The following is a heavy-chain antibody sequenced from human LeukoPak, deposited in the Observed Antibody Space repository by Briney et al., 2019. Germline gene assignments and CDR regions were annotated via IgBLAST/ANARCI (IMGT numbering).Heavy chain of an antibody. CDR3: ARTPDTAMVPFDY. J-gene: IGHJ4*02. Sequence: SVKVSCKASGGTFSSYAISWVRQAPGQGLEWMGGIIPILGIANYAQKFQGRVTISADKSTSTANMELSSLRSEDTAVYYCARTPDTAMVPFDYWGQGTLVTVSS. CDR2: IIPILGIA. D-gene: IGHD5-18*01. V-gene: IGHV1-69*04. CDR1: GGTFSSYA.